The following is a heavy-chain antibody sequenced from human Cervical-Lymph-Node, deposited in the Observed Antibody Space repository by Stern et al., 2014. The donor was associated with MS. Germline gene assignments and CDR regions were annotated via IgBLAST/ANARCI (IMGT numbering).Heavy chain of an antibody. J-gene: IGHJ6*02. Sequence: VQLVQSGAEVKKPGESLKISCQGSGYRFTSQGIAWVRHIPGKGLEWMGIISPSDSKTTYSPAFQGQVTISDDKSISTAYLQWNSLKASDTAIYYCARRKDAYDYCGMDVWGQGTTVIVSS. CDR3: ARRKDAYDYCGMDV. CDR2: ISPSDSKT. CDR1: GYRFTSQG. V-gene: IGHV5-51*03.